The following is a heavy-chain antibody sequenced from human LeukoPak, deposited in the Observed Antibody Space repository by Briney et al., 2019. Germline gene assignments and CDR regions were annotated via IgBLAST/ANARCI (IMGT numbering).Heavy chain of an antibody. Sequence: GGSLRLSCAAPGFTFSNYNMNWVRQAPGKGLEWISSITSSSSYKFYADSVKGRFTISRDNAKNSLYLQMNSLRAEDTAVYYCARAEFRFWSGYHDWGQGTLVTVSS. D-gene: IGHD3-3*01. CDR2: ITSSSSYK. CDR1: GFTFSNYN. V-gene: IGHV3-21*01. J-gene: IGHJ4*02. CDR3: ARAEFRFWSGYHD.